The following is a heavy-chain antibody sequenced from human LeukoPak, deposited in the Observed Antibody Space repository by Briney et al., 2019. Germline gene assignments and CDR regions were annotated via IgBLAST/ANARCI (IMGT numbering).Heavy chain of an antibody. J-gene: IGHJ4*02. V-gene: IGHV3-30*01. CDR3: ARDPPYDFWSGYWDRGLDY. CDR1: GFTFSSYA. CDR2: ISYGGSNK. Sequence: GGSLRLSCAASGFTFSSYAMHWVRQVPGKGLEWVAVISYGGSNKYYADSVKGRFTISRDNSKNTLYLQMNSLRAEDTAVYYCARDPPYDFWSGYWDRGLDYWGQGTLVTVSS. D-gene: IGHD3-3*01.